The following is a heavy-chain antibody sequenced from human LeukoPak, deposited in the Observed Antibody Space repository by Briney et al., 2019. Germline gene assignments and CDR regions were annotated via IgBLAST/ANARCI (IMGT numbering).Heavy chain of an antibody. CDR3: ARVGSASFYYDTTGHSDFDS. J-gene: IGHJ4*02. Sequence: SETLSLTCAVSGYPISSGYYWGWIRQPPGKRLEWIGSIYRSGSTSYNPSLESRVTLSVHISKNQFFLRLNSVTAADTAMYYCARVGSASFYYDTTGHSDFDSWGQGTLVAVSS. V-gene: IGHV4-38-2*01. D-gene: IGHD3-22*01. CDR1: GYPISSGYY. CDR2: IYRSGST.